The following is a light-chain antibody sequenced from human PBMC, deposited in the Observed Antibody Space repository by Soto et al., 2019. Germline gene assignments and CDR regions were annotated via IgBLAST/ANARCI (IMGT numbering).Light chain of an antibody. CDR2: RNS. V-gene: IGLV1-47*01. J-gene: IGLJ3*02. CDR3: AAWDDSVSAWV. Sequence: QSVLTQPPSASGTPGQRVTISCSGSSSNIGSNYVNWYQQIPGTAPKLLIYRNSQRPSGVPDRFSGSKSGTSASLAISGLRSEDEADYYCAAWDDSVSAWVFGGGTKLTVL. CDR1: SSNIGSNY.